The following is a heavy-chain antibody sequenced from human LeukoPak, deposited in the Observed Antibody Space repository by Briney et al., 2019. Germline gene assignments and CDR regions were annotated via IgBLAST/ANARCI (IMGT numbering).Heavy chain of an antibody. J-gene: IGHJ3*02. CDR1: GFTFSNAW. CDR2: IKSKTDGGTT. D-gene: IGHD2-21*02. Sequence: GGSLRLSCAASGFTFSNAWMNWVRQAPGKGLEWVGRIKSKTDGGTTDYAAPVKGRFTISRDNSKNTLYLQMNSLRAEDTAVYYCANDHAYCGGDCYSKNPFDIWGQGTMVTVSS. V-gene: IGHV3-15*07. CDR3: ANDHAYCGGDCYSKNPFDI.